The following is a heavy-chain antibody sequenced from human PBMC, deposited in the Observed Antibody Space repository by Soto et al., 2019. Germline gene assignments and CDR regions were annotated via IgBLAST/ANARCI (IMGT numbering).Heavy chain of an antibody. Sequence: QVQLVESGGGVVQPGRSLRLSCAAFGFTFSSYGMHWVRQAPGKGLEWVAVIWYDGSNKYYADSVKGRFTISRDNSKNTLYLQMNSLRAEDTAVYYCARVIYYGSGSYPFDPWGQGTLVTVSS. CDR1: GFTFSSYG. J-gene: IGHJ5*02. V-gene: IGHV3-33*01. CDR3: ARVIYYGSGSYPFDP. CDR2: IWYDGSNK. D-gene: IGHD3-10*01.